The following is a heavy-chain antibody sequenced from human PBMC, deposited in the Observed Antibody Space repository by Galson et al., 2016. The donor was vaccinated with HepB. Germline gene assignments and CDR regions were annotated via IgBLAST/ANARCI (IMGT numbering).Heavy chain of an antibody. CDR3: VRGSGAYYFMMGMDV. Sequence: SLRLSCAASGFTFADYAMHWVRHAPGKGLEWVSGIHWNSGHIGYAESVKGRFTTSRDSAKNSLYLQMNSVKSEDTALYYCVRGSGAYYFMMGMDVWGRGTTVAVSS. CDR2: IHWNSGHI. D-gene: IGHD3-22*01. J-gene: IGHJ6*02. CDR1: GFTFADYA. V-gene: IGHV3-9*01.